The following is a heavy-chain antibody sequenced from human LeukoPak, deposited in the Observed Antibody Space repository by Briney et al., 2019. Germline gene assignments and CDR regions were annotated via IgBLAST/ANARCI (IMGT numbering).Heavy chain of an antibody. CDR1: GFTFSSYS. J-gene: IGHJ6*03. V-gene: IGHV3-48*01. CDR3: ARDPAGSGPYYYYYYMDV. Sequence: GGSLRLSCAASGFTFSSYSMNWVRQAPGKGLEWVSCISSSSSTIYYADSVKGRFTISRDNAKNSLYLQMNSLRAEDTAVYYCARDPAGSGPYYYYYYMDVWGKGTTVTVSS. CDR2: ISSSSSTI. D-gene: IGHD3-10*01.